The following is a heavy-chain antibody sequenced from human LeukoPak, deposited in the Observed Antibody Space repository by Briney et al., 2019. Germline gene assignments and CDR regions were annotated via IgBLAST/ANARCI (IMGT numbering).Heavy chain of an antibody. V-gene: IGHV4-38-2*02. Sequence: PSETLSLTCTVSGYSISRGYYWGWIRQPPGKGLEYIGCMFHSGTTYYNPSLRSRVTISVDTSKNQFSLKLSSVTAADTAVYYCARDLGDGYSSGYFDYWGQGTLVTVSS. J-gene: IGHJ4*02. CDR3: ARDLGDGYSSGYFDY. CDR1: GYSISRGYY. D-gene: IGHD5-24*01. CDR2: MFHSGTT.